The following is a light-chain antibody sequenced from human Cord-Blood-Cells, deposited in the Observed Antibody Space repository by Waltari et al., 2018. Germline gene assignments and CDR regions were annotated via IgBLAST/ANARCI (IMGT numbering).Light chain of an antibody. CDR2: GKN. CDR1: SPRSYY. CDR3: NSRDSSGNHLV. V-gene: IGLV3-19*01. Sequence: SSELTQDPAVSVALGQTVRITCQGDSPRSYYASWYQQKPGPAPVLVIYGKNNRPSGIPDRFSGSSSGNTASLTITGAQAEDEADYYCNSRDSSGNHLVFGGGTKLTVL. J-gene: IGLJ2*01.